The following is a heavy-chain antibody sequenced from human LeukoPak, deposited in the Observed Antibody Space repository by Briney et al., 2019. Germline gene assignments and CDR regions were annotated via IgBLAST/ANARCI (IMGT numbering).Heavy chain of an antibody. CDR1: GSTFSSYE. D-gene: IGHD6-13*01. Sequence: PGGSLRLSCAASGSTFSSYEMNWVRQAPGKGLEWVSYISRGTTVYYADSVKGRFSISRDNAKSSPYLQMNSLRAEDTAVYYCARAGYNSNWFDYWGQGTLVTVSS. CDR3: ARAGYNSNWFDY. J-gene: IGHJ4*02. CDR2: ISRGTTV. V-gene: IGHV3-48*03.